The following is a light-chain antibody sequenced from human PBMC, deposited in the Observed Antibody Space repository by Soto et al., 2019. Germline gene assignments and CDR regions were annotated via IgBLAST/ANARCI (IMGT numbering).Light chain of an antibody. V-gene: IGKV3D-15*01. CDR1: QIVSGN. Sequence: EIVMTQSPATVSASPGACFTLSRRVRQIVSGNLAWYQQNPGQANRLLIYGAVTRATGIPARCSGRGSGTEFTLTITSLQSEDFAVYFCKQYNGWLWTFGQENKVAI. J-gene: IGKJ1*01. CDR2: GAV. CDR3: KQYNGWLWT.